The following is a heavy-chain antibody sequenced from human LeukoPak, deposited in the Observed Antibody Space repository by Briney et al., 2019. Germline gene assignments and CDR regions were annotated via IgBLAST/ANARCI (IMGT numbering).Heavy chain of an antibody. CDR2: IYTSGST. D-gene: IGHD3-22*01. CDR3: AGTQYYYDSSGYWVY. CDR1: GGSISSYY. J-gene: IGHJ4*02. V-gene: IGHV4-4*07. Sequence: PSETLSLTCTVSGGSISSYYWSWIRQPAGKGLEWIGRIYTSGSTNYNPSLKSRVTMPVDTSKNQFSLKLSSVTAADTAVYYCAGTQYYYDSSGYWVYWGQGTLVTVSS.